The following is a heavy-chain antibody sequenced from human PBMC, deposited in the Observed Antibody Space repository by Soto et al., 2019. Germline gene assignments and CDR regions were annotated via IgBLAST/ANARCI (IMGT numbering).Heavy chain of an antibody. CDR2: IYASGSP. J-gene: IGHJ5*02. CDR3: ARSAVPRGGWFRP. Sequence: QVQLQESGPGLVKPSGTLSLTCNVSGGSISTYYWNWIRQPAGEGLEWIGRIYASGSPNYNPSLKSRVIMSVDTSKNQFSLTMSSVTAADTAMYYCARSAVPRGGWFRPWGQGILVTVSP. D-gene: IGHD2-15*01. V-gene: IGHV4-4*07. CDR1: GGSISTYY.